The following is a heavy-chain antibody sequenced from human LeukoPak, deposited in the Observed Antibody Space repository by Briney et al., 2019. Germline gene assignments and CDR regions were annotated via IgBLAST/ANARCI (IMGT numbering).Heavy chain of an antibody. CDR3: ARGRREIIAARFFDY. V-gene: IGHV4-34*01. J-gene: IGHJ4*02. CDR2: INHSGST. CDR1: GGSFSGYY. Sequence: SETLSLTCAVYGGSFSGYYWSWIRQPPGKGLEWIGEINHSGSTNHNPSLKSRVTISVDTSKNQFSLKLSSVTAADTAVYYCARGRREIIAARFFDYWGQGTLVTVSS. D-gene: IGHD6-6*01.